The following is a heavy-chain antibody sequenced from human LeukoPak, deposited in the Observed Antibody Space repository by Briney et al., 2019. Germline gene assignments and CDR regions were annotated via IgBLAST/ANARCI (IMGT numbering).Heavy chain of an antibody. CDR2: IRSNGGST. J-gene: IGHJ3*02. V-gene: IGHV3-64D*06. D-gene: IGHD6-13*01. CDR1: GFTFGSYA. Sequence: GGSLRLSCSASGFTFGSYAMHWVRQAPGKGLEYVSAIRSNGGSTYYADSVKGRFTISRDNSKNTLYLQMSSLRAEDTAVYYCVKGSHSSSWYGGGAFDIWGQGTMVTVSS. CDR3: VKGSHSSSWYGGGAFDI.